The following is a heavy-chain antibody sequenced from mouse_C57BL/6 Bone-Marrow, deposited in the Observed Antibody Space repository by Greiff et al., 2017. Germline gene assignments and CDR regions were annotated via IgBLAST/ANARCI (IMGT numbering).Heavy chain of an antibody. Sequence: QVQLKQPGAELVKPGASVKMSCKASGYTFTSYWITWVKQRPGQGLEWIGDIYPGSGSTNYTEKFKSKATLTVDTSSSTAYMQLSSLTSEDSAVYYCAREGDYGSSYLDYWGQGTTLTVSS. D-gene: IGHD1-1*01. J-gene: IGHJ2*01. CDR1: GYTFTSYW. V-gene: IGHV1-55*01. CDR3: AREGDYGSSYLDY. CDR2: IYPGSGST.